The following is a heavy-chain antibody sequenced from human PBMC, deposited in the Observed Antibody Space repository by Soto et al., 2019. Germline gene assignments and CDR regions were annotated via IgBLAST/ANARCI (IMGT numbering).Heavy chain of an antibody. D-gene: IGHD3-22*01. Sequence: SETLSLTCTVSGGSVSSGSYYWSWIRQPPGKGLEWIGYIYYSGSTNYNPSLKSRVTISVDTSKNQFSLKLSSVTAADTAVYYCARDQGRYYDSSGYYDYWGQGTQVTVS. CDR2: IYYSGST. J-gene: IGHJ4*02. CDR1: GGSVSSGSYY. CDR3: ARDQGRYYDSSGYYDY. V-gene: IGHV4-61*01.